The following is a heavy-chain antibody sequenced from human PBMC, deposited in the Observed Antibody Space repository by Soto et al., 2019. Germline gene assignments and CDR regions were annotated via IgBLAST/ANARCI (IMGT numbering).Heavy chain of an antibody. D-gene: IGHD2-2*01. J-gene: IGHJ6*02. CDR3: ARSLYCSSTSCYEGGYGMDV. CDR2: INPSGGST. V-gene: IGHV1-46*01. Sequence: ASVKVSCKASGYTFTSYYMHLVRQAPGQGLEWMGIINPSGGSTSYAQKFQGRVTMTRDTSTSTVYMELSSLRSEDTAVYYCARSLYCSSTSCYEGGYGMDVWGQGTTVTVSS. CDR1: GYTFTSYY.